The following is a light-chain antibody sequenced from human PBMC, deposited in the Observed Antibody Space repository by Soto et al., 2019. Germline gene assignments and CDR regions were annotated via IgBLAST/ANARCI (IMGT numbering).Light chain of an antibody. V-gene: IGLV2-11*01. CDR1: SSDVGGYNY. Sequence: QSALTQPRSVSGSPGQSVTISCTGTSSDVGGYNYVSWYQQHPGKAPKVMIYDVSKRPSGVPDRFSGSNSGNTASLTISGLQAEDEADYYCCSHAGSYTYVFGTGTKVTVL. J-gene: IGLJ1*01. CDR3: CSHAGSYTYV. CDR2: DVS.